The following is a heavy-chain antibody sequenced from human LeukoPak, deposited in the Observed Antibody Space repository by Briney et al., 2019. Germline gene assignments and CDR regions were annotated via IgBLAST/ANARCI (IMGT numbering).Heavy chain of an antibody. V-gene: IGHV3-23*01. Sequence: GGSLRLSCAASGFTFSSYAMSWVRQAPGKGLEWVSAISGSGDSTYYGDSVKGRFTISRDNSKNTLYLQMSSLRAEDTAVYYCARGGSRHPSPEDYWGRGTLVTVSS. D-gene: IGHD1-1*01. CDR3: ARGGSRHPSPEDY. CDR2: ISGSGDST. CDR1: GFTFSSYA. J-gene: IGHJ4*02.